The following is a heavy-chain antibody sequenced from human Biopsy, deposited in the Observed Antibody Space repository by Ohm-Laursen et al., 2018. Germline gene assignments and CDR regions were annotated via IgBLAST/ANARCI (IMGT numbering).Heavy chain of an antibody. J-gene: IGHJ6*02. D-gene: IGHD2-2*01. CDR2: VYYSGTT. V-gene: IGHV4-61*01. Sequence: GTLSLTCSVSGDSISSSTYYWGWIRQPPGKGLEWIGDVYYSGTTNYNPSLKSRLTISVDTSKNQFSLNLNSVTAADTAVYFCARDVKRYCSGTSCYSGYFGMDVWGQGTTVTVS. CDR1: GDSISSSTYY. CDR3: ARDVKRYCSGTSCYSGYFGMDV.